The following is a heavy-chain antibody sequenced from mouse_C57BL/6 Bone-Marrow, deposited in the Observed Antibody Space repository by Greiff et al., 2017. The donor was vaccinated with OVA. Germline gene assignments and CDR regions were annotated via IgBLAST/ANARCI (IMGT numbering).Heavy chain of an antibody. D-gene: IGHD1-1*01. CDR2: ICPGSGST. V-gene: IGHV1-75*01. J-gene: IGHJ1*03. CDR1: GYTFTDYY. Sequence: QVQLQQSGPELVKPGASVKISCKASGYTFTDYYINWVKQRPGQGLEWIGWICPGSGSTYYNEKFKGKATLTVDKSSSTAYILLSSLTSEDSAVYFCARWGGSSSYWYFDVWGTGTTVTVSS. CDR3: ARWGGSSSYWYFDV.